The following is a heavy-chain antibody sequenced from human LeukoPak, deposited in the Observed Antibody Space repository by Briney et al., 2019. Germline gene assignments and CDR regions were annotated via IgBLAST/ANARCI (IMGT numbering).Heavy chain of an antibody. Sequence: GASVKVSCKASGYTFTGYYMHWVRQAPGQGLEWMGWINPNSGGTNYAQKFQGRVTMTRDTSISTAYMELSRLRSDDTAVYYCAFYCSSTSCYLGNDYWGQRTLVTVSS. J-gene: IGHJ4*02. V-gene: IGHV1-2*02. CDR2: INPNSGGT. CDR3: AFYCSSTSCYLGNDY. D-gene: IGHD2-2*01. CDR1: GYTFTGYY.